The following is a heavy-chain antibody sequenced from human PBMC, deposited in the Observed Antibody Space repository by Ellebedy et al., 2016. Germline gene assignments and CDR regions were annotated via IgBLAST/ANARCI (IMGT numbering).Heavy chain of an antibody. Sequence: GSLRLSXTVSGDSLSNRGAYWSWIRQPPGRGLEWIGYIYYSGSTKFNPSLKSRVIMSVDTSRNQVSLKLTSVTAADTAVYYCARGLYFDSSGYHYWFDPWGQGTLVTVSS. V-gene: IGHV4-61*08. J-gene: IGHJ5*02. CDR3: ARGLYFDSSGYHYWFDP. CDR2: IYYSGST. D-gene: IGHD3-22*01. CDR1: GDSLSNRGAY.